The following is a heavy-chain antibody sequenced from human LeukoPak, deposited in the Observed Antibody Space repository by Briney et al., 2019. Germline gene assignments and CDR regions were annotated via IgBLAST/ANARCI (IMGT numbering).Heavy chain of an antibody. J-gene: IGHJ4*02. Sequence: APGXXXEWMGXXXXXXGETIYAQKFQGRVTMTEDTSTDTAYMELSSLRSEDTAVYYCATDIFPPSAITMVRGVHFDYWGQGTLVTASS. V-gene: IGHV1-24*01. CDR2: XXXXXGET. D-gene: IGHD3-10*01. CDR3: ATDIFPPSAITMVRGVHFDY.